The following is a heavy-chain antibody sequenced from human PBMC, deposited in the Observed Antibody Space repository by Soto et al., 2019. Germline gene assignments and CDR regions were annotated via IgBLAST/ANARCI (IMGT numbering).Heavy chain of an antibody. D-gene: IGHD6-25*01. CDR1: GGSFSSYY. CDR2: IKHSGST. V-gene: IGHV4-34*01. CDR3: AREGIAAADTGLDV. Sequence: QAQLQQWRAGLLKPSETLSLTCAVYGGSFSSYYWSWIRQPPGKGLQWIGEIKHSGSTKYNPSLKSRVTISVDTSKNQFSLNLSSVTAADTAVYYCAREGIAAADTGLDVWGQGTTVTVSS. J-gene: IGHJ6*02.